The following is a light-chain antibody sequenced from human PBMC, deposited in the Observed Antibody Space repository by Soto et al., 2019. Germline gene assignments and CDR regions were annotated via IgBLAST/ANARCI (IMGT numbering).Light chain of an antibody. V-gene: IGKV1-9*01. Sequence: DIPLTQSPSFLSASVGDRVTITCRASQGISSYLAWYQQKPGKAPKLLIYAASTLQSGVPSRFSGSGSGTEFTLTISSLQPEDFATYYCQQLNSYPSMSFGQGTRLEIK. J-gene: IGKJ5*01. CDR3: QQLNSYPSMS. CDR1: QGISSY. CDR2: AAS.